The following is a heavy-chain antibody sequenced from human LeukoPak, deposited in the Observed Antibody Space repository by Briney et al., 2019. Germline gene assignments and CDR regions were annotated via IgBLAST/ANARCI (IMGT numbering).Heavy chain of an antibody. CDR2: ISTTGDTT. V-gene: IGHV3-23*01. CDR3: AKRASGYYFDS. J-gene: IGHJ4*02. D-gene: IGHD5-12*01. CDR1: GFTFSTYG. Sequence: PGGSLRLSCAASGFTFSTYGMSWVRQAPGKGLEWVSTISTTGDTTYYTDSVKGRFTISRDNSKNTVYLQMSSLRAEDTAVFYCAKRASGYYFDSWGQGTLVTVSS.